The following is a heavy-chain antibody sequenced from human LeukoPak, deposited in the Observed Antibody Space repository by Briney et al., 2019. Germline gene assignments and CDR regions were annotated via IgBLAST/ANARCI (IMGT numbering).Heavy chain of an antibody. CDR1: GGSISSYY. D-gene: IGHD6-19*01. V-gene: IGHV4-59*08. CDR3: AGRYDSSGWYVPHLQH. J-gene: IGHJ1*01. Sequence: SETLSLTCTVPGGSISSYYWSWIRQPPGKGLEWIGYIYYSGSTNYNPSLKSRVTISVDTSKNQFSLKLSSVTAADTAVYYCAGRYDSSGWYVPHLQHWGQGTLVTVSS. CDR2: IYYSGST.